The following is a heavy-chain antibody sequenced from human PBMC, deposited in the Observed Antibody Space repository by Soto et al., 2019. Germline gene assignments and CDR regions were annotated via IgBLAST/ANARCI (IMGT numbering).Heavy chain of an antibody. CDR3: ARDRYCSSTSCSTRNGMDV. V-gene: IGHV3-48*03. Sequence: EVQLVESGGGLVQPGGSLRLSCAASGFTFSSYEMNWVRQAQGKGLEGVHSISSSGSTIYYADSVKGRFTISRDNAKNSLYLQMNSLRAEDTAVYYCARDRYCSSTSCSTRNGMDVWGQGTTVTVSS. CDR2: ISSSGSTI. D-gene: IGHD2-2*01. CDR1: GFTFSSYE. J-gene: IGHJ6*02.